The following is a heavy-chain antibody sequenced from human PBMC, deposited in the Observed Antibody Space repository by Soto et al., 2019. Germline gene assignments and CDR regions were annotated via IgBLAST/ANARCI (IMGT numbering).Heavy chain of an antibody. D-gene: IGHD6-13*01. CDR3: TTGIGGAAAGTGAFDI. CDR1: GFTFSNAW. Sequence: GGSLRLSCAASGFTFSNAWMSWVRQAPGKGLEWVGRIKSKTDGGTTDYAAPVKGRFTISRDDSKNTLYLQMNSLKTEDTAVYYCTTGIGGAAAGTGAFDIWGQGTMVTVSS. V-gene: IGHV3-15*01. J-gene: IGHJ3*02. CDR2: IKSKTDGGTT.